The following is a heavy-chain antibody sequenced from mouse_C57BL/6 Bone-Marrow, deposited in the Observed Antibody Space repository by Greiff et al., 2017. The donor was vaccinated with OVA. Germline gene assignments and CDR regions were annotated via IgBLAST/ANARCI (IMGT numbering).Heavy chain of an antibody. D-gene: IGHD1-1*01. Sequence: EVKLVESGGGLVKPGGSLKLSCAASGFTFSSYAMSWVRQTPEKRLEWVATISDGGSYTYYPDNVKGRFTISRDNAKNNLYLQMSHLKSEDTAMYYCAREGLTTVERDYFDDWGQGTTLTVSS. CDR3: AREGLTTVERDYFDD. CDR2: ISDGGSYT. J-gene: IGHJ2*01. V-gene: IGHV5-4*01. CDR1: GFTFSSYA.